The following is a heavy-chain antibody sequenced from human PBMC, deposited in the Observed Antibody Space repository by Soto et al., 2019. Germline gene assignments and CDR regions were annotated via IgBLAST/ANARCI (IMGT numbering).Heavy chain of an antibody. J-gene: IGHJ6*02. Sequence: GGSLRLSCAASGFTFSSYGMHWVRQAPGKGLEWVAVIWYDGSNKYYADSVKGRFTISRDNSKNTLYLQMNSLRAEDTAVYYCARDYGSGSYYSYYYGMDVWGQGTTVTVSS. CDR2: IWYDGSNK. CDR1: GFTFSSYG. CDR3: ARDYGSGSYYSYYYGMDV. D-gene: IGHD3-10*01. V-gene: IGHV3-33*01.